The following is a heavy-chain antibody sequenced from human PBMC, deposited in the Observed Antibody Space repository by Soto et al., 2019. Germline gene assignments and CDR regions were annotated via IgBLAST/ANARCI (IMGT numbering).Heavy chain of an antibody. CDR3: ARGDATKIVVTTYYGMDV. Sequence: QVQLVQSGAEVKKPGSSVKVSCKASGGSLSNYGISWVRQAPGQGLEWMGAIIPVFGTPNYAQKFQDRVTITADESTTTVDMEVRSLTSEDTAVYYCARGDATKIVVTTYYGMDVWGHGTTVTVSS. CDR2: IIPVFGTP. CDR1: GGSLSNYG. V-gene: IGHV1-69*12. J-gene: IGHJ6*02. D-gene: IGHD3-22*01.